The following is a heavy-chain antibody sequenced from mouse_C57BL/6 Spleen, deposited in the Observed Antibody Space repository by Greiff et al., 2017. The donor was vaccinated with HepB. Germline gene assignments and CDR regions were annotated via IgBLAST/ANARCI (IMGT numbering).Heavy chain of an antibody. CDR2: IHPNSGST. D-gene: IGHD1-1*01. V-gene: IGHV1-64*01. J-gene: IGHJ4*01. CDR3: ARDYGSSYNAMDY. CDR1: GYTFTSYW. Sequence: QVQLQQPGAELVKPGASVKLSCKASGYTFTSYWMHWVKQRPGQGLEWIGMIHPNSGSTNYNEKFKSKATLTVDKSSSTAYMQLSSPTSEDSAVYYCARDYGSSYNAMDYWGQGTSVTVSS.